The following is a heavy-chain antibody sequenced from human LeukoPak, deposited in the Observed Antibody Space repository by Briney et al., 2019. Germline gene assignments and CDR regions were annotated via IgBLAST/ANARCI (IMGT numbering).Heavy chain of an antibody. CDR2: TSYDGSNK. V-gene: IGHV3-30*18. CDR3: AKDRGSYYYDIDV. Sequence: GGSLRLSCAVSGFTFSRHAMGWVRQAPGKGLEWVAVTSYDGSNKYYADSVKGRFAISRDNSKNTLYLQMNSLSDEDTALYYCAKDRGSYYYDIDVWGQGTTVTVS. CDR1: GFTFSRHA. J-gene: IGHJ6*02.